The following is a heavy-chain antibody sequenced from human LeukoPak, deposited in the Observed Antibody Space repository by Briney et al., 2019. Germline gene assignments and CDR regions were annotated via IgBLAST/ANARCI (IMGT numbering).Heavy chain of an antibody. V-gene: IGHV6-1*01. J-gene: IGHJ4*02. CDR2: TYYRSKWSN. Sequence: SQTLSLTCAISVDSVSSNTATWSSIRLSPSRGLEWLGRTYYRSKWSNEYAVTVKSRTAINSDTSKNQFSLQLNSVTPEDTAVYYCARGIYSIGFDYWGQGTLVTVSS. CDR1: VDSVSSNTAT. CDR3: ARGIYSIGFDY. D-gene: IGHD5-12*01.